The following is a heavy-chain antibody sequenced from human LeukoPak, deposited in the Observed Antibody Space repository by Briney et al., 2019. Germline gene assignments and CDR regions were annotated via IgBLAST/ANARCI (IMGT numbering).Heavy chain of an antibody. CDR3: ARTYYYDSSGYCFDY. J-gene: IGHJ4*02. CDR1: GFTFSSYSMN. CDR2: IYYSGST. V-gene: IGHV4-39*01. D-gene: IGHD3-22*01. Sequence: GSLGLSCAASGFTFSSYSMNWVRQPPGKGLEWIGSIYYSGSTYYNPSLKSRVTISVDTSKNQFSLKLSSVTAADTAVYYCARTYYYDSSGYCFDYWGQRTLVTVSS.